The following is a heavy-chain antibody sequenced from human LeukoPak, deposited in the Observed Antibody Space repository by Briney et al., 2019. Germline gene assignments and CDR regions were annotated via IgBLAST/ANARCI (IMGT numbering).Heavy chain of an antibody. CDR1: GFTFSSYT. CDR3: AKDAPVLGAAFDI. V-gene: IGHV3-30*02. D-gene: IGHD3-16*01. J-gene: IGHJ3*02. CDR2: IRYDGSNK. Sequence: GGSLRLSCAASGFTFSSYTMNWVRQAPGKGLEWVAFIRYDGSNKYYADSVKGRFTISRDNSKNTLYLQMNSLRAEDTAVYYCAKDAPVLGAAFDIWGQGTMVTVSS.